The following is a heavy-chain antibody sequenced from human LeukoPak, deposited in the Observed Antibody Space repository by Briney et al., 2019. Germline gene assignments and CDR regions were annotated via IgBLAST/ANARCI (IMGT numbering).Heavy chain of an antibody. Sequence: SVKVSCKASGGTFSSYAISWVRQAPGQGLEWMGGIIPIFGTANYAQKFQGRVTITTDESTSTAYMELSSLRSEDTAVYYSARPGTTGTTGAFDYWGQGTLVTVSS. CDR3: ARPGTTGTTGAFDY. J-gene: IGHJ4*02. CDR1: GGTFSSYA. CDR2: IIPIFGTA. D-gene: IGHD1-1*01. V-gene: IGHV1-69*05.